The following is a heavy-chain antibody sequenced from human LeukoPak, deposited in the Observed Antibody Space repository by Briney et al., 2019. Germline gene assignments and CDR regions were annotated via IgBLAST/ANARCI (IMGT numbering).Heavy chain of an antibody. V-gene: IGHV1-18*01. J-gene: IGHJ5*02. CDR2: VCAYNGDT. Sequence: VASVKVSCKASGYTFTSYGISWVRQAPGQGREWMGWVCAYNGDTKYVQRFQGRVTMSTDTSTRTAYMELSSLRSDDTAVYYCARGGASKRDNWFDPWGQGTLVTVSS. CDR1: GYTFTSYG. D-gene: IGHD4-11*01. CDR3: ARGGASKRDNWFDP.